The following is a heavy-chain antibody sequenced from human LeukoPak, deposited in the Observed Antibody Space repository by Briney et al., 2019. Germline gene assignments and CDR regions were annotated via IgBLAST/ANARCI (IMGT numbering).Heavy chain of an antibody. CDR3: ARGAQPTTLRDP. J-gene: IGHJ5*02. D-gene: IGHD1-14*01. CDR1: GGTFSSYA. V-gene: IGHV1-69*04. Sequence: ASVKVSCKASGGTFSSYAISWVRQAPGQGLEWMGRIIPILGIANYAQKFQGRVTITADKSTSTAYMELSSLRSEDTAVYYCARGAQPTTLRDPWGQGTLVIVSS. CDR2: IIPILGIA.